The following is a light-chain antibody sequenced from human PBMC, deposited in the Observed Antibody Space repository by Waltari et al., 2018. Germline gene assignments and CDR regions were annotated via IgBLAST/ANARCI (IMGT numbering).Light chain of an antibody. J-gene: IGKJ4*01. Sequence: EVVLTQSPATLSLSPGEAATLSCRASQSVSNSLAWYQQKPGQPPRLLIYDTSNGASGIPARFSASGSGTDFTLSITSLEPEDFAVYYCQQRNIWPLTFGGGTKVESK. CDR3: QQRNIWPLT. V-gene: IGKV3-11*01. CDR2: DTS. CDR1: QSVSNS.